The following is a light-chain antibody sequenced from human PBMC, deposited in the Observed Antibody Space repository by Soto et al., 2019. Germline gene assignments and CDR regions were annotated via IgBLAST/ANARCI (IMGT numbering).Light chain of an antibody. CDR1: SSNIGAGYD. CDR2: GNS. J-gene: IGLJ2*01. V-gene: IGLV1-40*01. CDR3: QSYDSSLSVV. Sequence: QSVLTQPPSVSGAPGQRGTISCTGSSSNIGAGYDVHWYQQLPGTDPKLLIYGNSNRPSGVPDRFSGSKSGTSASLAITGLQAEDEADYYCQSYDSSLSVVFGGGTKLTVL.